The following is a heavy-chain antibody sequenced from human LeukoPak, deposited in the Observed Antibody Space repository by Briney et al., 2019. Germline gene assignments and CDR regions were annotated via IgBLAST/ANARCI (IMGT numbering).Heavy chain of an antibody. J-gene: IGHJ5*02. CDR3: ARHVIFRNWFDP. Sequence: SETLSLTCAVYGGSFSSYYWSWIRQPPGKGLEWIGEINHSGSTNYNPSLKSRVTISVDTSKNQFSLKLSSVTAADTAVYYCARHVIFRNWFDPWGQGTLVTVSS. V-gene: IGHV4-34*01. CDR2: INHSGST. D-gene: IGHD2-15*01. CDR1: GGSFSSYY.